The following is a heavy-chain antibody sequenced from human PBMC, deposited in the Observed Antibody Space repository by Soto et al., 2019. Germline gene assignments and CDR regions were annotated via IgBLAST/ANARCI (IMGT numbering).Heavy chain of an antibody. J-gene: IGHJ6*02. CDR3: ARVMTTVTTGYYYYGMDV. V-gene: IGHV3-30-3*01. Sequence: QVQLVESGGGVVQPGRSLRLSCAASGFTFSSYAMHWVRQAPGKGLEWVAVISYDGSNKYYADSVKGRSTISRDNSKNTMYLQMNRLRAEDTAVYYCARVMTTVTTGYYYYGMDVWGQGTTVTVSS. D-gene: IGHD4-4*01. CDR1: GFTFSSYA. CDR2: ISYDGSNK.